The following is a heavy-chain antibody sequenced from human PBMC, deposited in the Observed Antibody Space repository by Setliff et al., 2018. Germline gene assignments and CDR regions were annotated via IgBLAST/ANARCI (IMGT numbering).Heavy chain of an antibody. CDR2: IYTRGST. CDR3: LRIRLVPHGHS. CDR1: GGSISEPNYY. V-gene: IGHV4-61*09. Sequence: SETLSLTRTVSGGSISEPNYYWSWIRQPVGKGLERIGHIYTRGSTNYNPSLRTRVSISVDTSKNHFSLRLSSVTAADTAVYYCLRIRLVPHGHSWGQGTLVTVSS. D-gene: IGHD2-15*01. J-gene: IGHJ4*02.